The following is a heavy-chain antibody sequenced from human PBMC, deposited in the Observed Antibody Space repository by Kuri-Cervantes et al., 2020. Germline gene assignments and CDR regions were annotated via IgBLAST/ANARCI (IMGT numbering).Heavy chain of an antibody. CDR2: IYYSGST. D-gene: IGHD2-21*02. Sequence: GSLRLSCTVSGGSISSYYWSWIRQPPGKGLEWIGYIYYSGSTNYNSSLKSRVTMSVDTSKNQFSLKLSSVTAADTAVYYCARVVTASPSYFGYWGQGTLVTVSS. CDR3: ARVVTASPSYFGY. CDR1: GGSISSYY. J-gene: IGHJ4*02. V-gene: IGHV4-59*01.